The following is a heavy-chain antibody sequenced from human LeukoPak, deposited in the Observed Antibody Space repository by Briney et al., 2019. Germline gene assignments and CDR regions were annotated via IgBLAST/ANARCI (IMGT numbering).Heavy chain of an antibody. D-gene: IGHD3/OR15-3a*01. J-gene: IGHJ4*02. V-gene: IGHV4-34*01. CDR2: INHSGST. Sequence: SETLSLTCAVYGGSFSGYYWSWIRQPPGKGLEWIGEINHSGSTNYNPSLKSRVTISVDTSKNQFSLELSSVTAADTAVYYCARGPAPRWGFRLFVFDYWGQGTLVTVSS. CDR3: ARGPAPRWGFRLFVFDY. CDR1: GGSFSGYY.